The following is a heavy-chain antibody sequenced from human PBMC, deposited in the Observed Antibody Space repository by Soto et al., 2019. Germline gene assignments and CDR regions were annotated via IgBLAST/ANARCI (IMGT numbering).Heavy chain of an antibody. CDR1: GITFSSYA. V-gene: IGHV3-23*01. CDR3: AKRGAGHYFDY. Sequence: EVQLLESGGGLVQPGGSLRLSCAASGITFSSYAMSWVRQAPGKGLEWVSVISGSGGTTYYADTVKGRFTISRDNSKYTLYLQMNSLRAEDTAVYYCAKRGAGHYFDYWGQGTLVTVSS. D-gene: IGHD6-19*01. J-gene: IGHJ4*02. CDR2: ISGSGGTT.